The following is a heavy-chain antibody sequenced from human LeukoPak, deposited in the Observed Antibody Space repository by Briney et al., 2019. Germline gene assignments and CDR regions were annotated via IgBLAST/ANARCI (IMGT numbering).Heavy chain of an antibody. J-gene: IGHJ5*02. CDR3: ATLRLWSGYYTGIGWFDP. CDR1: GFTLSSYS. CDR2: ISSSSSTI. D-gene: IGHD3-3*01. Sequence: GGSLRLSCAASGFTLSSYSMNWVRQAPGRGLEWVSYISSSSSTIYYADSVKGRFTISRDNAKNSLYLQMNSLRAEDTAVYYCATLRLWSGYYTGIGWFDPWGQGTLVTVSS. V-gene: IGHV3-48*01.